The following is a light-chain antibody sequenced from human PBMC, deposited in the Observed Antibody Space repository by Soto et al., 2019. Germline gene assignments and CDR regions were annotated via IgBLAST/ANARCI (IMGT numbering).Light chain of an antibody. CDR1: SAYSGYE. CDR2: VGTGGIVG. Sequence: QAVVTQPPSASASVGASVTLTCTLSSAYSGYEVDWYQQRPGKGPRFVMRVGTGGIVGSKGVGIPDRFSVLGSGLNRYLTIKNIQGDDEGDYNCGADHGSGSQSVYVFGTGTKLTVL. V-gene: IGLV9-49*03. CDR3: GADHGSGSQSVYV. J-gene: IGLJ1*01.